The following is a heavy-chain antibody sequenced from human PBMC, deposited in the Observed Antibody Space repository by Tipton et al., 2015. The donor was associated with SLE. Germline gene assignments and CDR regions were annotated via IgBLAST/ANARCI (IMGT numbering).Heavy chain of an antibody. V-gene: IGHV5-51*03. CDR1: GYDFTNYW. J-gene: IGHJ4*02. CDR3: ARGNSGYDYRSFDY. Sequence: QLVQSGAEVRKPGESLKISCKGSGYDFTNYWIAWVRQMPGKGLEWMGIICPGDSDTRYSPSFQGQVTLSGDKSIGTAYLQWGSLKASDTAMYYCARGNSGYDYRSFDYWGQGTLVTVSS. CDR2: ICPGDSDT. D-gene: IGHD5-12*01.